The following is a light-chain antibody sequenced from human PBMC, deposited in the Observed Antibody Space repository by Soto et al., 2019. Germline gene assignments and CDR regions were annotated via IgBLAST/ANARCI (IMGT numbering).Light chain of an antibody. CDR1: QSVRSRY. CDR2: DAS. Sequence: EFVVTQSPGTLSLSLGERATLSCRTSQSVRSRYLAWYQQKPGQAPTLLIYDASSRPGGIPDRFIGSGSGTDFTLTISRLEPEDFAVYYCQQYGDSPYTFGQWTKLEIK. CDR3: QQYGDSPYT. J-gene: IGKJ2*01. V-gene: IGKV3-20*01.